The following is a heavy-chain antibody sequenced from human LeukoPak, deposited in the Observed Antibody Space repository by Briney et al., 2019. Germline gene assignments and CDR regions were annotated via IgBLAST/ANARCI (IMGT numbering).Heavy chain of an antibody. V-gene: IGHV3-7*03. CDR1: GFTFSSYW. CDR2: IKQDGSEK. CDR3: ARDRSLGIAVAGTNPFDY. D-gene: IGHD6-19*01. J-gene: IGHJ4*02. Sequence: PGGSLRLSCAASGFTFSSYWMSWVRQAPGKGLEWVANIKQDGSEKYYVDSVKGRFTISRDNAKNSLYLQMNSLRAEDTALYYCARDRSLGIAVAGTNPFDYWGQGTLVTVSS.